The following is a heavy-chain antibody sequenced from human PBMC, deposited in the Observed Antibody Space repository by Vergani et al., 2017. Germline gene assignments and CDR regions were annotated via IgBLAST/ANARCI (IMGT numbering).Heavy chain of an antibody. CDR1: GFTFDDYG. D-gene: IGHD4-17*01. V-gene: IGHV3-66*04. CDR2: IYSGGST. J-gene: IGHJ4*02. CDR3: ARRDDYGDYYFDY. Sequence: EVHLVESGGGVVRPGGSLRLSCAASGFTFDDYGMSWVRQAPGKGLEWVSVIYSGGSTYYADSVKGRFTISRDNSKNTLYLQMNSLRAEDTAVYYCARRDDYGDYYFDYWGQGTLVTVSS.